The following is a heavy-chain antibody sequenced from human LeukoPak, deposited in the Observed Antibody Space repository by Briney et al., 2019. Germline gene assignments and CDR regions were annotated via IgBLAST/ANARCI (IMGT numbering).Heavy chain of an antibody. CDR2: IIPVFGTS. D-gene: IGHD3-3*01. CDR1: GGTFNNYA. V-gene: IGHV1-69*13. CDR3: ASPARYYDFWRGYPTFDY. J-gene: IGHJ4*02. Sequence: ASVKVSCKASGGTFNNYAISWVRQAPGQGLEWMGGIIPVFGTSNYAQKFQGRVTITADESTTTAYMELSSLRSEDTAVYYCASPARYYDFWRGYPTFDYRGQGTLVTVSS.